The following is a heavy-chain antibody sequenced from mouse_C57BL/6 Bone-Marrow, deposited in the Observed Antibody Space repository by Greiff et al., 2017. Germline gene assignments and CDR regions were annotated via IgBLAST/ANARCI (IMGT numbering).Heavy chain of an antibody. J-gene: IGHJ2*01. D-gene: IGHD1-1*01. CDR1: GYTFTSYW. Sequence: QAQLQQPGAELVRPGSSVKLSCKASGYTFTSYWMDWVKQRPGQGLEWIGNIYPSDSETHYNQKFKDKATLTVDKSSSTAYMQLSSLTSEDSAVYYCARGLVVPDYWGQGTTLTVSS. CDR3: ARGLVVPDY. CDR2: IYPSDSET. V-gene: IGHV1-61*01.